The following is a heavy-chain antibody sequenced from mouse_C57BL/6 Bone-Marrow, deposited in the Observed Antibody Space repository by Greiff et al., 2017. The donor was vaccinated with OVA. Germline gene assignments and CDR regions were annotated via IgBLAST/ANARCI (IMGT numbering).Heavy chain of an antibody. J-gene: IGHJ2*01. CDR1: GYTFTSYG. V-gene: IGHV1-81*01. CDR3: ARRYYFDD. CDR2: IYPRSGNT. Sequence: VKLQESGAELARPGASVKLSCKASGYTFTSYGISWVKQRTGQGLEWIGEIYPRSGNTYYNEKFKGKATLTADKSSSTAYMELRSLTSEDSAVYFCARRYYFDDWGQGTTLTVSS.